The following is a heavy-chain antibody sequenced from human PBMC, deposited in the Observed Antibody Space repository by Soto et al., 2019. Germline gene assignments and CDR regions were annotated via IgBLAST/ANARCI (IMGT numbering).Heavy chain of an antibody. D-gene: IGHD6-19*01. CDR3: ARDSAGRQWLTSFDY. Sequence: QVQLVQSGAEVKKPGSSVKVSCKASGGTFSSYAISWVRQAPGQGLEWMGGIIPIFGTANYAQKFQGRVTITADESTSTPYMELSSLRSEDTAVYYSARDSAGRQWLTSFDYWGQGTLVTVSS. CDR2: IIPIFGTA. CDR1: GGTFSSYA. V-gene: IGHV1-69*12. J-gene: IGHJ4*02.